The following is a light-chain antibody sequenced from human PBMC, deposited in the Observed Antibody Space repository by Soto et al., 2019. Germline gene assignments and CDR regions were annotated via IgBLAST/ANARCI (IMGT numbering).Light chain of an antibody. Sequence: IVLIQSPATLSLSPGERATLSCRASQSVGSYLAWYQQKPGQAPRLLIYDASNRATGIPARFSGSGSGTDFTLTISSLEPEDFGVYYCQQGRNSLTFGGGIKVEIK. CDR2: DAS. J-gene: IGKJ4*01. CDR3: QQGRNSLT. V-gene: IGKV3-11*01. CDR1: QSVGSY.